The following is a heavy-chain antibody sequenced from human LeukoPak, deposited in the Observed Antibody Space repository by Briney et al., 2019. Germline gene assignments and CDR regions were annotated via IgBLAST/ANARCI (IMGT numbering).Heavy chain of an antibody. CDR1: GYTFTGYY. Sequence: ASVKVSCKASGYTFTGYYMHWVRQAPGQGLEWMGWINPNSGGTNYAQKFQGRVTMTRDTSISTAYMELSRLRSDDTAVYYCARESSGVFGVVIRRDFDYWGQGTLVTVSS. CDR2: INPNSGGT. V-gene: IGHV1-2*02. J-gene: IGHJ4*02. CDR3: ARESSGVFGVVIRRDFDY. D-gene: IGHD3-3*01.